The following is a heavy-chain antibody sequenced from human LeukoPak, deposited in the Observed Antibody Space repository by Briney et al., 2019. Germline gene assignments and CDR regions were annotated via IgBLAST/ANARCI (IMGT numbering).Heavy chain of an antibody. D-gene: IGHD1-26*01. CDR1: GFTFSSYW. CDR2: IHEDGSDE. V-gene: IGHV3-7*01. J-gene: IGHJ3*01. CDR3: VRELGAPAAGAFDL. Sequence: GGSLRLSCVVSGFTFSSYWMNWVRQAPGKGLEWVANIHEDGSDEYYVDSVKGRFTISRDNAKNSLFLQMNSLRAEDSALYYCVRELGAPAAGAFDLWGQGTLVTVSS.